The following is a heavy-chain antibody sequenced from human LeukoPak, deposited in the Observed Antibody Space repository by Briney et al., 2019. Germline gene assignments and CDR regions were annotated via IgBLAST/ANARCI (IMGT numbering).Heavy chain of an antibody. CDR2: TYYRSKRYN. CDR3: ARRGPAGSSSSGMDV. CDR1: GDSVSSSSAT. D-gene: IGHD6-6*01. J-gene: IGHJ6*02. Sequence: SQTLSLTCAISGDSVSSSSATWNWIRQSPSRGLEWLGRTYYRSKRYNDYAVSVKSRITINPDTSKNQFSLQLNSVTPDDTAVYDCARRGPAGSSSSGMDVWGQGTTVTVSS. V-gene: IGHV6-1*01.